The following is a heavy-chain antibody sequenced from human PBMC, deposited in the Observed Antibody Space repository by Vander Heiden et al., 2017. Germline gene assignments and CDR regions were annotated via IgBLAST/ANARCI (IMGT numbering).Heavy chain of an antibody. CDR1: GFTFSNYG. J-gene: IGHJ4*02. Sequence: VQTGRSLRLSCAASGFTFSNYGMHWVRQAPGKGLEWVALISHDGTNKYYADSVKGRFTISRDNSKNTVYLQMDGLRAEDTAVYYCAGGYSYGDYWGQGTLVTVSS. CDR3: AGGYSYGDY. V-gene: IGHV3-30*03. CDR2: ISHDGTNK. D-gene: IGHD5-18*01.